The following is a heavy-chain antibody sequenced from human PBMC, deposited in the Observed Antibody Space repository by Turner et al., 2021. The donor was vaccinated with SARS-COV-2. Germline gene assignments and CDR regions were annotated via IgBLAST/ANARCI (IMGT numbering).Heavy chain of an antibody. CDR2: IRGSGGST. D-gene: IGHD4-17*01. Sequence: EVQLLESGGGLVQPGGCLRLPCAASGFTFSSYGMCWVRQAPGKGLEWVSAIRGSGGSTYYADSVKGRFTISRDNSKNTLYLQMNSLRAEDTAVYYCAKDEYGDYGVGDYWGQGTLVTVSS. CDR3: AKDEYGDYGVGDY. CDR1: GFTFSSYG. V-gene: IGHV3-23*01. J-gene: IGHJ4*02.